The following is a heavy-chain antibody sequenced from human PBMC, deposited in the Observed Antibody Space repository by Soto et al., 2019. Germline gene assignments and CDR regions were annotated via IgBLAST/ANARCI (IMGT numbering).Heavy chain of an antibody. D-gene: IGHD3-10*01. CDR3: ASSASHPGDFFYYNGMDV. V-gene: IGHV4-61*02. Sequence: PSETLSLTCTVSGGSISSGSISSYYWSWIRQPAGKGLEWIGRIYTSGSTNYNPSLKSRVTMSVDTSKNQFSLKLSSVTAADTAVYYCASSASHPGDFFYYNGMDVWGQGTTVTAP. CDR1: GGSISSGSISSYY. J-gene: IGHJ6*02. CDR2: IYTSGST.